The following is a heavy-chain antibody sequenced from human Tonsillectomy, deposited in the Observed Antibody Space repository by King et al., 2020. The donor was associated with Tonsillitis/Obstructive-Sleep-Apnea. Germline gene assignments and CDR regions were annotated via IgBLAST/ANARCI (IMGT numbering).Heavy chain of an antibody. J-gene: IGHJ6*03. CDR1: GYTFRNSA. V-gene: IGHV7-4-1*02. D-gene: IGHD3-10*01. Sequence: QLVQSGSELKKPGASVNLSCKASGYTFRNSALNWVRQAPGQGLEWMGWINTNTGHPTYAQGFTGRFVFSLATSVRTAYLQISSLKAEDTAVYYCAREGTLTPYYHHYMDVWGNGTTVTVSS. CDR3: AREGTLTPYYHHYMDV. CDR2: INTNTGHP.